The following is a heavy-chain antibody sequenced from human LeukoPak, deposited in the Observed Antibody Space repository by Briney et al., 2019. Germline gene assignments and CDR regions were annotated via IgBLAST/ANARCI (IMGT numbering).Heavy chain of an antibody. CDR2: IYYSGST. CDR1: GGSISSSSYY. V-gene: IGHV4-39*01. Sequence: PSETLSLTCTVSGGSISSSSYYWGWIRQPPGKGLGWIGSIYYSGSTYYNPSLKSRVTISVDTSKNQFSLKLSSVTAADTAVYYCASGTPKGSYGQKAKAYYFDYWGQGTLVTVSS. CDR3: ASGTPKGSYGQKAKAYYFDY. J-gene: IGHJ4*02. D-gene: IGHD5-18*01.